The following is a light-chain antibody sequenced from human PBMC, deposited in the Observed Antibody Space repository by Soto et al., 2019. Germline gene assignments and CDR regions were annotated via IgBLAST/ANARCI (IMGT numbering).Light chain of an antibody. V-gene: IGLV2-14*01. CDR2: EVT. J-gene: IGLJ1*01. CDR3: SSYTSNSNTYV. Sequence: QSVLTQPASLSGAPGQSITISCTGTSSDVGGYNYVSWYQLHPGKAPKLMISEVTNRPSGVSSRFSGSKSGNTASLTISGLQADDEADYYCSSYTSNSNTYVFGTGTKVTVL. CDR1: SSDVGGYNY.